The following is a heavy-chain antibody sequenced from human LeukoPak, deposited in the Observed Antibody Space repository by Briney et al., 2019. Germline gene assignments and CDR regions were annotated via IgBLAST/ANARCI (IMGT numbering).Heavy chain of an antibody. Sequence: SETLSLTCAVYGGSFSGYYWSWIRQPPGKGLEWIGEINHSGSTNYNPSLKSRVTISVDTSKNQFSLRLSSVTAADTAVYYCARAYSSSGNPSWCYFDLWGRGPLVTVSS. V-gene: IGHV4-34*01. J-gene: IGHJ2*01. CDR1: GGSFSGYY. CDR3: ARAYSSSGNPSWCYFDL. D-gene: IGHD6-13*01. CDR2: INHSGST.